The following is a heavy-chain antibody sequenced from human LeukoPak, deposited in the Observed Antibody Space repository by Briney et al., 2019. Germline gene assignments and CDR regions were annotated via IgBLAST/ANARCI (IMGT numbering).Heavy chain of an antibody. CDR2: MNPNSGNT. Sequence: GASVKVSCKASGYTLTSYDINWVRQATGQGLEWMGWMNPNSGNTGYAQKFQGRVTITRNTSISTAYMELSSLRSEDTAVYYCARGHHPQRWLTMTDWFDPWGQGTLVTVSS. J-gene: IGHJ5*02. V-gene: IGHV1-8*03. CDR1: GYTLTSYD. CDR3: ARGHHPQRWLTMTDWFDP. D-gene: IGHD4-17*01.